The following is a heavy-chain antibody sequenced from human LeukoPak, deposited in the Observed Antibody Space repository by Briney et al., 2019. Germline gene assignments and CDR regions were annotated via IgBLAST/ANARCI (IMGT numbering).Heavy chain of an antibody. Sequence: SETLSLTCTVSGGSISSYYWSWIQQPPGKGLEWIGYVYYSGSTNYNPSLKSRVTISVDTSKKQFSLKLSSVTAADTAVYYCARRCSSATCYTDAFWGQGTMVTVSS. CDR2: VYYSGST. D-gene: IGHD2-2*02. CDR3: ARRCSSATCYTDAF. CDR1: GGSISSYY. J-gene: IGHJ3*01. V-gene: IGHV4-59*08.